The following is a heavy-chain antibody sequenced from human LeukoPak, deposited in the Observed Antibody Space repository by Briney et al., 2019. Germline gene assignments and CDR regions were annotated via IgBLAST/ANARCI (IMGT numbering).Heavy chain of an antibody. CDR3: VRSMNGRYGFFDY. CDR1: GFTFSSYS. J-gene: IGHJ4*02. CDR2: ISSSSYI. D-gene: IGHD1-26*01. V-gene: IGHV3-21*01. Sequence: GGSLRLSCAASGFTFSSYSMNWVRQAPGKGLEWVSSISSSSYIYYADSVKGRFTISRDNAKNSLYLQMNSLRAEDTAVYYCVRSMNGRYGFFDYWGQGILVTVSS.